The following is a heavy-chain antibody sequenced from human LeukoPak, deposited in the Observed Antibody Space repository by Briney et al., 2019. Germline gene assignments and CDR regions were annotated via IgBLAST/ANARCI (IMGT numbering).Heavy chain of an antibody. D-gene: IGHD3-16*01. CDR3: ARTLRGVFDH. J-gene: IGHJ4*02. CDR1: GGSFSGYY. V-gene: IGHV4-34*01. CDR2: INHSGST. Sequence: PSETLSLTCAVYGGSFSGYYWSWIRQPPGKGLEWIGEINHSGSTNYNPSLKSRVTISVDTSKNQFSLKLSSVTAADTAVYYCARTLRGVFDHWGQGTLVTVSS.